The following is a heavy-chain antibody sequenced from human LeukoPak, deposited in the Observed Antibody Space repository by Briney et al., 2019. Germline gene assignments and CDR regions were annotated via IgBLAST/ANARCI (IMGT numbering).Heavy chain of an antibody. J-gene: IGHJ4*02. D-gene: IGHD1-26*01. Sequence: IPSETLSLTCTVSGDSITSADYYWGWIRPSAGKGLEWIGRIYTTGSTSYNPSLGTRVTISADTSKNQFSLKLSSVTAADTAVYYCARDVGATPGYFDYWGQGTLVTVSS. CDR2: IYTTGST. CDR3: ARDVGATPGYFDY. CDR1: GDSITSADYY. V-gene: IGHV4-61*02.